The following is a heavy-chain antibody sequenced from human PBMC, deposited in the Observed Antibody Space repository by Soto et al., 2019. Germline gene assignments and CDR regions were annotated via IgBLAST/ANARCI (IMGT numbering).Heavy chain of an antibody. CDR1: GFTFSDYY. D-gene: IGHD1-1*01. V-gene: IGHV3-11*01. J-gene: IGHJ4*01. CDR2: ISNSGTTI. CDR3: ARGLGELETFDY. Sequence: QVHLVESGGGLAKPGGSLRLSCAASGFTFSDYYMSWIRQAPGKGLEWVPYISNSGTTIYYADSVKGRFTISRDDAKSSLYLHINGLRAVDTSVYYCARGLGELETFDYWGHGTLVTVSS.